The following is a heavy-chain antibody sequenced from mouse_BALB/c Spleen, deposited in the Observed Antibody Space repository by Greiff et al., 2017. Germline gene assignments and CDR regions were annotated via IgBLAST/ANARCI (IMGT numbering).Heavy chain of an antibody. CDR3: ARSGALLRGYAMDD. CDR1: GFTFSSFG. CDR2: ISSGSSTI. V-gene: IGHV5-17*02. J-gene: IGHJ4*01. Sequence: DVQLVESGGGLVQPGGSRKLSCAASGFTFSSFGMHWVRQAPEKGLEWVAYISSGSSTIYSADTVKGRFTISRDNPKNTLFLQMTSLRSEDTAMYYCARSGALLRGYAMDDWGEGTAGTVSS. D-gene: IGHD1-2*01.